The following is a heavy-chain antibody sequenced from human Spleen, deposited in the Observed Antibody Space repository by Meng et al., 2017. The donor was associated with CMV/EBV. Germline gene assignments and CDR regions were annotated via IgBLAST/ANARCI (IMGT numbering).Heavy chain of an antibody. D-gene: IGHD6-19*01. CDR3: AAHTSTKTSVAGTFDF. J-gene: IGHJ4*02. CDR2: LIIAFGTA. V-gene: IGHV1-69*05. Sequence: GTFTSYVISWVRQAPGQGLEWMGGLIIAFGTANYAQQFQDRVTITIDKSASTVYMELSSLTSEDTAVYYCAAHTSTKTSVAGTFDFWGQGTLVTVSS. CDR1: GTFTSYV.